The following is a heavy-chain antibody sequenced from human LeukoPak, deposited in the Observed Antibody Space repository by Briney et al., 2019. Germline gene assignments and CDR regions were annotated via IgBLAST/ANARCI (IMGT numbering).Heavy chain of an antibody. V-gene: IGHV3-33*01. CDR3: ARVNYYDSSGIDY. D-gene: IGHD3-22*01. Sequence: HPGGSLRLSCAASGFIFSNYGMHWVRQAPGKGLEWVAVIWYDGSDKYYADSVKGRFTISRDNSKNTLYLQMNSLRAEDTAVYYCARVNYYDSSGIDYWGQGTLVTVSS. J-gene: IGHJ4*02. CDR1: GFIFSNYG. CDR2: IWYDGSDK.